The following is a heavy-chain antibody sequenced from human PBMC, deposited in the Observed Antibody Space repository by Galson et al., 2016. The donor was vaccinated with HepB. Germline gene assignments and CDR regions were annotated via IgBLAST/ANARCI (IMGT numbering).Heavy chain of an antibody. J-gene: IGHJ4*02. CDR1: GYTFTDYY. D-gene: IGHD5-12*01. CDR3: ARVNSGYDN. V-gene: IGHV1-2*02. CDR2: INPNNAAT. Sequence: SVKVSCKASGYTFTDYYIHWVRQAPGQGLEWMGWINPNNAATNSAQKFQGRVTMTRDTSISAAYMELSRLRSDDTAVYFCARVNSGYDNWGQGTRVTVSS.